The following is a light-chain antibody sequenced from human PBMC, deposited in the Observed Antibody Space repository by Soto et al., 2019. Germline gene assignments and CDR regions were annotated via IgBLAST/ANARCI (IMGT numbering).Light chain of an antibody. J-gene: IGLJ1*01. CDR3: CSYTRTSTYV. CDR2: DVT. Sequence: QSVLTQPASVSGSPGQSIAISCTGTSSDVGAYNYVSWYQHHPGKVPKLVIYDVTNRPSGISDRFSGSKSGNTASLTISGLQAEDEADFYCCSYTRTSTYVFGTGTKVTVL. CDR1: SSDVGAYNY. V-gene: IGLV2-14*03.